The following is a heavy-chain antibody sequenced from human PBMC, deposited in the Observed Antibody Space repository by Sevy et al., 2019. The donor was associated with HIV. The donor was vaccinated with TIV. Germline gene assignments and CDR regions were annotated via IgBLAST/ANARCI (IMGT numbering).Heavy chain of an antibody. CDR2: ISSSGSTI. CDR1: GFTFSDYY. J-gene: IGHJ5*02. V-gene: IGHV3-11*01. Sequence: GGSLRLSCAASGFTFSDYYMSWIRQAPGKGLEWVSYISSSGSTIYYAASVKGRFTISRDNAKNSLLLQMNRLRAEDPAVYYCGREPPTAVGTYVAWGQGTLVTVSS. D-gene: IGHD6-19*01. CDR3: GREPPTAVGTYVA.